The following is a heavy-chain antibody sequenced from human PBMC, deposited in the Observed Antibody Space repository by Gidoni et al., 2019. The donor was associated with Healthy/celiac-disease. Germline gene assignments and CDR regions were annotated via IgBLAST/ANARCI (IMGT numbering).Heavy chain of an antibody. Sequence: QLQLQESGPGLVKPSETLSLTCTVSGGSISSSSYYWGWIRQPPGKGLEWIGSIYYSGSTYYNPSLKSRVTISVDTSKNQFSLKLSSVTAADTAVYYCARQGRTSQAQGGGIDYWGQGTLVTVSS. V-gene: IGHV4-39*01. J-gene: IGHJ4*02. CDR1: GGSISSSSYY. CDR2: IYYSGST. CDR3: ARQGRTSQAQGGGIDY. D-gene: IGHD2-2*01.